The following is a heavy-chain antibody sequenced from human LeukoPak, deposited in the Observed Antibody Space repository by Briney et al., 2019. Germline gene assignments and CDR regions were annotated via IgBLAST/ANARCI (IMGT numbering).Heavy chain of an antibody. Sequence: SETLSLTCTVSGGSISSGGYYWSWIRQHPGKGLEWIGYIYYSGSTYYNPSLKSRVTISVDTSKNLFSLKLKSVTAADTAVYYCARGSDCGGDCYSLLSYWGQGISVTVSS. CDR3: ARGSDCGGDCYSLLSY. D-gene: IGHD2-21*02. CDR1: GGSISSGGYY. J-gene: IGHJ4*02. CDR2: IYYSGST. V-gene: IGHV4-31*03.